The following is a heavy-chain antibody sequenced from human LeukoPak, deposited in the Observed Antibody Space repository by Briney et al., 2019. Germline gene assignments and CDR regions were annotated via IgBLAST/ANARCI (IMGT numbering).Heavy chain of an antibody. V-gene: IGHV1-2*04. J-gene: IGHJ6*02. CDR1: GYTFTGYY. Sequence: AASVKVSCKASGYTFTGYYMHWVRQAPGQGLEWMGWINPNSGGTNYAQKFQGWVTMTRDTSISTAYMELSRLRSDDTAVYYCARAYDFWSGYDAYYYYGMDVWGQGTTVTVSS. CDR3: ARAYDFWSGYDAYYYYGMDV. D-gene: IGHD3-3*01. CDR2: INPNSGGT.